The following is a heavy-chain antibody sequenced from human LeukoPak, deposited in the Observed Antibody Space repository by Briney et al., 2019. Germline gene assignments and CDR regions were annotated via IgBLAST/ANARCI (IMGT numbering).Heavy chain of an antibody. Sequence: GGSLRLSCAASGFTFSSYAMTWVRQAPGKGLEWVSTISDSGGSTWYADSVKGRFTISRDNSKNSLYLQMNSLRAEDTAVYYCARDGYSSSWSDYWGQGTLVTVSS. CDR1: GFTFSSYA. V-gene: IGHV3-23*01. CDR2: ISDSGGST. CDR3: ARDGYSSSWSDY. J-gene: IGHJ4*02. D-gene: IGHD6-13*01.